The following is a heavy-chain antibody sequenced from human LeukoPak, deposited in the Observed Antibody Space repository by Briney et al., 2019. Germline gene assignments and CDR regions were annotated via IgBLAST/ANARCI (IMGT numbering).Heavy chain of an antibody. Sequence: GGSLRLSCAASGFTFSSYWMSWVRQAPGKGLEWVANIKQDGSEKQHVDSVKGRFAISRDNAENSLYLQMNSLKAEDTAVYYCGRFTRSGDSVYWGQGTLVTVSS. J-gene: IGHJ4*02. CDR2: IKQDGSEK. CDR1: GFTFSSYW. D-gene: IGHD7-27*01. V-gene: IGHV3-7*04. CDR3: GRFTRSGDSVY.